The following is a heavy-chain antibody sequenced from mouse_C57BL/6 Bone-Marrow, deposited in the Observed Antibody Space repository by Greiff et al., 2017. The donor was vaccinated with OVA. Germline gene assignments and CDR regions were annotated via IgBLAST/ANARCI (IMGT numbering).Heavy chain of an antibody. V-gene: IGHV1-82*01. CDR1: GYAFSSSW. Sequence: VQGVESGPELVKPGASVKISCKASGYAFSSSWMNWVKQRPGKGLEWIGRIYPGDGDTNYNGKFKGKATLTADKSSSTAYMQLSSLTSEDSAVYFCASFYDGYYEGYWGQGTTLTVSS. J-gene: IGHJ2*01. CDR3: ASFYDGYYEGY. D-gene: IGHD2-3*01. CDR2: IYPGDGDT.